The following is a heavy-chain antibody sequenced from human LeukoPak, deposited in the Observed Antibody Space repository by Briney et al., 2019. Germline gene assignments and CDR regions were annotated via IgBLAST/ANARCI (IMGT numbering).Heavy chain of an antibody. V-gene: IGHV4-59*01. CDR2: IYYSGST. CDR3: ARYPGSGYSSYYGMDV. D-gene: IGHD3-22*01. Sequence: SETLSLTCTVSGVSISSYYWSWIRQPPGEGLEWIGYIYYSGSTNYNPSLKSRVTISVDTSKNQFSLKLSSVTAADTAVYYCARYPGSGYSSYYGMDVWGQGTTVTVSS. CDR1: GVSISSYY. J-gene: IGHJ6*02.